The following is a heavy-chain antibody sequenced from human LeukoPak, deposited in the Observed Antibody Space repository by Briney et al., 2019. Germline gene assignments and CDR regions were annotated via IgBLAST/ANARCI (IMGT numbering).Heavy chain of an antibody. Sequence: GGSLRLSCAATGFTFSSYWMTWVRQAPGKGLEWVANMNQDGSGKYYVDSAKGRFAISRDNAKNSLYLQMNNLRAEDTAVYYCARDNDRKDDSWGQGTLVTVSS. V-gene: IGHV3-7*01. D-gene: IGHD3-16*01. CDR1: GFTFSSYW. CDR2: MNQDGSGK. J-gene: IGHJ5*02. CDR3: ARDNDRKDDS.